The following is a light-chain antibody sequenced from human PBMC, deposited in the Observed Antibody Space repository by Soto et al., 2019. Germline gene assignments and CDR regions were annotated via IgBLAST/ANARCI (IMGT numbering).Light chain of an antibody. Sequence: EILMTQSPSTLSVAPGERATLSCRASQSVSSKLAWFQQKPGQAPSLLIYGVSTRAIGVPVRFSGSGSGTEFTLTINSLQSEDFEVYYCQQYNNWPHTFGQGTKVDIK. CDR2: GVS. CDR3: QQYNNWPHT. CDR1: QSVSSK. V-gene: IGKV3-15*01. J-gene: IGKJ2*01.